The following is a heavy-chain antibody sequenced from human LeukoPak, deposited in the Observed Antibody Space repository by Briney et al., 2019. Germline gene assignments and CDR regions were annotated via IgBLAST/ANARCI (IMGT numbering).Heavy chain of an antibody. J-gene: IGHJ4*02. CDR1: GGSVSSGSYY. CDR2: IYYSGST. D-gene: IGHD5-18*01. Sequence: SETLSLTCTVSGGSVSSGSYYWSWIRQPPGKGLEWIGYIYYSGSTNYNPSLKSRVTISVDTSKNQFSLKLSSVTAADTAVYYCARAGGYSYGYGEYYFGYWGQGTLVTVSS. V-gene: IGHV4-61*01. CDR3: ARAGGYSYGYGEYYFGY.